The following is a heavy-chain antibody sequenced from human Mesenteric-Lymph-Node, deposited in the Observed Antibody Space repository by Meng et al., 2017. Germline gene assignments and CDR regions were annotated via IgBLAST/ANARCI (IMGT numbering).Heavy chain of an antibody. CDR2: IHHSGST. D-gene: IGHD1-26*01. CDR1: AGSLTTTDW. V-gene: IGHV4-4*02. CDR3: AREWSGSFRHFDY. J-gene: IGHJ4*02. Sequence: VQREEWGPGLLKSSESLSLSGAVSAGSLTTTDWWSWVRQPPGKGLEWIGEIHHSGSTNYNPSLKSRVTISVDKSKNQFSLKVTSVTAADTAVYYCAREWSGSFRHFDYWGQGILVTVSS.